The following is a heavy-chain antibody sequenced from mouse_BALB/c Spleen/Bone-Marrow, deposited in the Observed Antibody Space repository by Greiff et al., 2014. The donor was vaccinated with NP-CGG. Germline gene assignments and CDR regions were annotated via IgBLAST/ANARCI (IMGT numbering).Heavy chain of an antibody. CDR2: ILPGSVTT. CDR1: GYTFSSYW. CDR3: VRDHFDH. J-gene: IGHJ2*01. Sequence: QVQLQQSGAELMKPGASVKISCKATGYTFSSYWIEWIKQRPGHGLEWIGEILPGSVTTNYNGRFKGKATFTADTSSNTAYMQLSSLTSEDSAVYYCVRDHFDHWGPGTTLTVSS. V-gene: IGHV1-9*01.